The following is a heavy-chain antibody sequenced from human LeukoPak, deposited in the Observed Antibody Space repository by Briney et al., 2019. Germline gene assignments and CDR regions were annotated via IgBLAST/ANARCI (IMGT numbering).Heavy chain of an antibody. CDR1: GYTFTSYA. V-gene: IGHV1-8*01. Sequence: ASVKVSCKASGYTFTSYAIKWVRQATGQGLGWMGWMNPNSGNTGYAQKFQGRVTMTRNTSISTAYMELSSLRSEDTAVYYCARDGYCSGGSCYSGWFDPWGQGTLVTVSS. CDR3: ARDGYCSGGSCYSGWFDP. D-gene: IGHD2-15*01. J-gene: IGHJ5*02. CDR2: MNPNSGNT.